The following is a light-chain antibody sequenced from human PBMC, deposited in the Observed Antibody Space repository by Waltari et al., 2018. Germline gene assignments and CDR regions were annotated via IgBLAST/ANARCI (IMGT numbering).Light chain of an antibody. Sequence: EIVLTQSPGTLSLSPGERATLSCRASQTVSTTYLAWYHQKPGQAPTLLIYGASSRATGIPDRFSGSGSGTDFSLTISSLEPEDFAVYYCQQYDISPLTFGGGTKVEIK. CDR2: GAS. J-gene: IGKJ4*01. CDR1: QTVSTTY. CDR3: QQYDISPLT. V-gene: IGKV3-20*01.